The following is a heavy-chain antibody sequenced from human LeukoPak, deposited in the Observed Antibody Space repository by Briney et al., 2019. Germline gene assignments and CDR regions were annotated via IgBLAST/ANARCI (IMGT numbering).Heavy chain of an antibody. Sequence: PGGSLRLSCAASGFTFSSYSMNWVRQAPGKGLEWVSSISSSSSYIYYADSVKGRFTISRDNAKNSLNLQMNSLRAEDMAVYYCARAPIVVVPAATNYYYYGMDVWGQGTTVTVSS. J-gene: IGHJ6*02. CDR3: ARAPIVVVPAATNYYYYGMDV. V-gene: IGHV3-21*01. D-gene: IGHD2-2*01. CDR2: ISSSSSYI. CDR1: GFTFSSYS.